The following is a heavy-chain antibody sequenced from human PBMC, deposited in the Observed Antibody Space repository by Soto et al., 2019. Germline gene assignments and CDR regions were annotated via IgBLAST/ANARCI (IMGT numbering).Heavy chain of an antibody. D-gene: IGHD5-12*01. CDR3: ARVGSGYDGGALDAFDI. Sequence: ASVKVSCKASGYTFTSYGISWVRQAPGQGLEWMGWISAYNGNTNYAQKLQGRVTMTTDTSTSTAYMELRSLRSDDTAVYYCARVGSGYDGGALDAFDIWGQGTMVTVS. V-gene: IGHV1-18*01. CDR1: GYTFTSYG. CDR2: ISAYNGNT. J-gene: IGHJ3*02.